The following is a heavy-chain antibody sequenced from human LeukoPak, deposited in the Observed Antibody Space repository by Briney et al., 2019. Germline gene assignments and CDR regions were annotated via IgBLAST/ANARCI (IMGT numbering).Heavy chain of an antibody. CDR1: GVSISSSTYF. D-gene: IGHD3-10*01. Sequence: SETLSLTCTVSGVSISSSTYFWGWIRQPPGRGLEWIGSIYYYSGSTYYNPSLKSRVTISVDTSKNQFSLRLSSVTAADTAVYDCARGRGEGRGISMVRGVRAPSYNWFDPWGHGTLVTVSS. CDR2: IYYYSGST. CDR3: ARGRGEGRGISMVRGVRAPSYNWFDP. J-gene: IGHJ5*02. V-gene: IGHV4-39*07.